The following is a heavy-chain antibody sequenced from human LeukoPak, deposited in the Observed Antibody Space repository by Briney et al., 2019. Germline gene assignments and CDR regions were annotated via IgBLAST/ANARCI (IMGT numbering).Heavy chain of an antibody. CDR2: ISAYNGNT. D-gene: IGHD4-23*01. CDR1: GYTFTSYG. J-gene: IGHJ6*03. V-gene: IGHV1-18*01. CDR3: ARGRSIDYGGNSDFWGYYYYMDV. Sequence: ASVKVSCKASGYTFTSYGISWVRQAPGQGLEWMGWISAYNGNTNYAQKLQGRVTMTTDTSTSTAYMELRSLRSDDTAVYYCARGRSIDYGGNSDFWGYYYYMDVWGKGTTVTVSS.